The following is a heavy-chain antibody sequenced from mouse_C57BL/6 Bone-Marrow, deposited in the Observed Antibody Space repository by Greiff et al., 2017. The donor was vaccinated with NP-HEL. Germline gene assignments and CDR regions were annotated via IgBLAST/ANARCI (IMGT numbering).Heavy chain of an antibody. D-gene: IGHD2-12*01. CDR2: IRNKANNHAT. V-gene: IGHV6-6*01. CDR1: GFTFSDAW. J-gene: IGHJ4*01. Sequence: EVKLVESGGGLVQPGGSMKLSCAASGFTFSDAWVDWVRQSPEKGLEWVAEIRNKANNHATYSAEHVKGRFTISRDDSKSSVDLQMNSLRAEDTGIYYWTRRRYYYYAMDYWGQGTSVTGSS. CDR3: TRRRYYYYAMDY.